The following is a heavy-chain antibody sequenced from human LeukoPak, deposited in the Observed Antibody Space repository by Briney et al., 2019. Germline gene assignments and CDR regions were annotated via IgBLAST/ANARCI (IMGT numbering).Heavy chain of an antibody. CDR2: IYNDRSNT. Sequence: GGSLRLSCAASGFMFSKSWMHWVRPVPGKGLVWVARIYNDRSNTNYADSVKGRFTISRDNAANTLFLQMSSLRAEDTAVYYCAREKDDHGDPGPLDAWGQGDLVTVSS. V-gene: IGHV3-74*01. D-gene: IGHD4-17*01. J-gene: IGHJ5*02. CDR3: AREKDDHGDPGPLDA. CDR1: GFMFSKSW.